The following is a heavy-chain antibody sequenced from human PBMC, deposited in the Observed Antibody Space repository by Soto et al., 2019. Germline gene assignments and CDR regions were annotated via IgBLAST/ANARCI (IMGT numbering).Heavy chain of an antibody. J-gene: IGHJ3*02. Sequence: QVQLQESGPGLVKPSQTLSLTCTVSGGSISSGGYYWSWIRQHPGKGLEWIGYIYYSGSTYYNPSINRQVTLSVDTSKNQFYLKLSSVTAADTAVYYCARDTYYYDSSGYYPSRNDAFDNWGQGTMVTVSS. D-gene: IGHD3-22*01. CDR3: ARDTYYYDSSGYYPSRNDAFDN. CDR1: GGSISSGGYY. V-gene: IGHV4-31*01. CDR2: IYYSGST.